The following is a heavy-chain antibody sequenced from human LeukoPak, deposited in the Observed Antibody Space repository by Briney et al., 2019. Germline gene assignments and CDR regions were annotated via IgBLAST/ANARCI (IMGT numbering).Heavy chain of an antibody. D-gene: IGHD4-17*01. J-gene: IGHJ4*02. CDR3: ARDPATTVTTYAY. Sequence: PGGSLRLSCAASGFSFSSYWMHWVRQAPGKGLVWIARIKTDGGSTSYADSVEGRFTISRDNAKNTLYLQMNSLRPEDTAVYYCARDPATTVTTYAYWGQGTLVTVSS. V-gene: IGHV3-74*01. CDR1: GFSFSSYW. CDR2: IKTDGGST.